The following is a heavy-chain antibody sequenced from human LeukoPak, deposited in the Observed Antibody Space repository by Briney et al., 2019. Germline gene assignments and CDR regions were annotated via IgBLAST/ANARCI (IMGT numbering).Heavy chain of an antibody. CDR3: ARQRDYGDYLDAFDV. CDR1: GVSISSYW. Sequence: SETLSLTCTVSGVSISSYWWTWIRQPPGKGLEWIGYIYYSGSTNYNPSLKSRVTISVDTSKNQFSLKLSSVTAADTAVYYCARQRDYGDYLDAFDVWGQGTMVTVSS. V-gene: IGHV4-59*08. J-gene: IGHJ3*01. CDR2: IYYSGST. D-gene: IGHD4-17*01.